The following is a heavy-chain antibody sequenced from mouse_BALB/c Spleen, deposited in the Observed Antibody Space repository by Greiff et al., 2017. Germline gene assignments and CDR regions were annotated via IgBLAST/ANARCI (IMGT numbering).Heavy chain of an antibody. Sequence: EVQGVESGGGLVQPGGSRKLSCAASGFTFSSFGMHWVRQAPEKGLEWVAYISSGSSTIYYADTVKGRFTISRDNPKNTLFLQMTSLRSEDTAMYYCARVITTRAMDYWGQGTSVTVSS. V-gene: IGHV5-17*02. CDR1: GFTFSSFG. J-gene: IGHJ4*01. D-gene: IGHD2-4*01. CDR2: ISSGSSTI. CDR3: ARVITTRAMDY.